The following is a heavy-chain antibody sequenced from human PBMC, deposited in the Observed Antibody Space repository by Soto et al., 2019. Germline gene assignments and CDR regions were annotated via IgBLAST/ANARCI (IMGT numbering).Heavy chain of an antibody. CDR2: IWYDGTQK. D-gene: IGHD4-17*01. Sequence: QVQLEESGGGVVQPGRSLRLSCEASGFTFNTYSMHWFGHPPVKGLEWRAAIWYDGTQKYYADSVKGRFIISRDNSKKTLYLEMNSLRAEDTAVYYCARAGGTTVTGLWHFDSWGQGTLVTVSS. CDR3: ARAGGTTVTGLWHFDS. V-gene: IGHV3-33*01. CDR1: GFTFNTYS. J-gene: IGHJ4*02.